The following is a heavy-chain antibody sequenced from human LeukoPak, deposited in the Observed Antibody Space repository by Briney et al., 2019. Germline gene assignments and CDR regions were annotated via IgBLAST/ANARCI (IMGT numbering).Heavy chain of an antibody. CDR2: ITSGGNT. CDR1: GFIFSSYA. CDR3: AKYCSGGNCYSGLY. D-gene: IGHD2-15*01. J-gene: IGHJ4*02. Sequence: GGSLRLSCAGSGFIFSSYAMTWVRQAPGKGLQWVSTITSGGNTYYAGSVKGRFTISRDNSKGTLYLQMNSLRAEDTAVYYCAKYCSGGNCYSGLYWGQGTLATVSS. V-gene: IGHV3-23*01.